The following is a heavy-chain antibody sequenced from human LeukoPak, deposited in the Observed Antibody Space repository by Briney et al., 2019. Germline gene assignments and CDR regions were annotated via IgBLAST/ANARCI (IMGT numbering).Heavy chain of an antibody. CDR2: IYYSGST. CDR3: ARYSSSTWLGFDY. D-gene: IGHD6-13*01. V-gene: IGHV4-59*13. Sequence: PSETLSLTCTVSVGSLSTNSWSWIRQPPGKGLEWIGYIYYSGSTNYNPSLKSRVTISMDTSKSEFSLKLSSVTAADTAIYYCARYSSSTWLGFDYWGQGTLVTVSS. CDR1: VGSLSTNS. J-gene: IGHJ4*02.